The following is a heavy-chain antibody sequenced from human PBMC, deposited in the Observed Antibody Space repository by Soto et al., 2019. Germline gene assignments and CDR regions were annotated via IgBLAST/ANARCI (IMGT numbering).Heavy chain of an antibody. CDR1: GFILSTYG. CDR2: ISHDGNAQ. J-gene: IGHJ5*02. CDR3: ARDYGPRNWYNWFHP. D-gene: IGHD4-17*01. V-gene: IGHV3-30*03. Sequence: GGSLRLSCAASGFILSTYGMHWVRQAPGKGLEWVAMISHDGNAQYYVDSVKGRFSVSRDTSKNTLHLHMNSLRSEDTGLYYCARDYGPRNWYNWFHPWGQGTLVTVSS.